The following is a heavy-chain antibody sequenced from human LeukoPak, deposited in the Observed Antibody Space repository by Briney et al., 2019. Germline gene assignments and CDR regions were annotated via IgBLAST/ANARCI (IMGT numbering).Heavy chain of an antibody. V-gene: IGHV3-53*01. D-gene: IGHD1-14*01. CDR1: GFTVITND. CDR3: ARGVEPLAANTLAY. J-gene: IGHJ4*02. Sequence: PGESLRLSCAAYGFTVITNDMTWVRQAPGKGLEWVSVLYSDGNTKYADSVQGRFTISRDNSKNTLYLEMNSLSPDDTAVYYCARGVEPLAANTLAYWGQGTLVSVSS. CDR2: LYSDGNT.